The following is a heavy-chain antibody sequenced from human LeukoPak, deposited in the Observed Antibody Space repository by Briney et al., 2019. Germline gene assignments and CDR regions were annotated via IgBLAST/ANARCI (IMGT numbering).Heavy chain of an antibody. CDR3: ASRRTYPLYYFDY. J-gene: IGHJ4*02. CDR2: IYPGDSDT. CDR1: GYSFTSYW. Sequence: GESLKISCKCSGYSFTSYWIAWVRQMPGKGLEWMAIIYPGDSDTRYSPSFQGQVTISADKSIGTVYLQWSSLKASDTAMYYCASRRTYPLYYFDYWGQGTLVTVSS. D-gene: IGHD1-14*01. V-gene: IGHV5-51*01.